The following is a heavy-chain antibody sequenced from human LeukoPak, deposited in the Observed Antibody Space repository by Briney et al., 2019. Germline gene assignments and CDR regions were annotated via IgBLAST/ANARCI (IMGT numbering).Heavy chain of an antibody. D-gene: IGHD5-18*01. CDR2: IYYSGST. J-gene: IGHJ4*02. CDR1: GGSISSYY. V-gene: IGHV4-59*01. CDR3: ARVSVDTDMVTPFDY. Sequence: SETLSLTCTVSGGSISSYYWSWIRQPPGKGLEWIGYIYYSGSTNYNPSLKSRVTISVDTSKNQFSLKLSSVTAADTAVYYCARVSVDTDMVTPFDYWGQGTLVTVSS.